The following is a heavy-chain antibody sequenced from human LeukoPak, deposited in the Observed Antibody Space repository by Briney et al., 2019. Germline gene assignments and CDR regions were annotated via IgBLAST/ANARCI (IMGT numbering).Heavy chain of an antibody. CDR3: ARDSPYGPPPYGMDV. D-gene: IGHD4-17*01. V-gene: IGHV1-2*02. CDR1: GYTFTGYY. CDR2: INPNSGGT. J-gene: IGHJ6*02. Sequence: GASVKVSCKASGYTFTGYYMHWVRQAPGQGLEWMGWINPNSGGTNYAQKFQGRVTMTRDTSTSTVYMELSSLRSEDTAVYYCARDSPYGPPPYGMDVWGQGTTVTVSS.